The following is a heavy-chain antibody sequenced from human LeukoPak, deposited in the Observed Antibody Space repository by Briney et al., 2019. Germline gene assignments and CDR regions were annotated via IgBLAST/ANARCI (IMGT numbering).Heavy chain of an antibody. CDR2: IYTSGST. J-gene: IGHJ4*02. CDR3: ARDPRWRATTPHFDY. D-gene: IGHD5-24*01. Sequence: SETLSLTCTVSGGSISSYYWSWIRQPAGKGLEWIGRIYTSGSTNYNPSLKSRVTMSIGKSKNQVSLKLSSVTAADTAVYYCARDPRWRATTPHFDYWGQGTLVTVSS. CDR1: GGSISSYY. V-gene: IGHV4-4*07.